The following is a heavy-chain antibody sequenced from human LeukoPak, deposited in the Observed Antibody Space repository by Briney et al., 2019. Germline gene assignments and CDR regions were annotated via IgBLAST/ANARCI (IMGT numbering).Heavy chain of an antibody. CDR3: ARESRQQLVGYGMDV. J-gene: IGHJ6*02. Sequence: GGSLRLSCAASGFTFSSYAMHWVRQAPGKGLEWVAVISYDGSNKYYADSVKGRFTISRDNSKNTLYLQMNSLRAEDTAVYYCARESRQQLVGYGMDVWGQGTTVTVSS. D-gene: IGHD6-13*01. V-gene: IGHV3-30-3*01. CDR2: ISYDGSNK. CDR1: GFTFSSYA.